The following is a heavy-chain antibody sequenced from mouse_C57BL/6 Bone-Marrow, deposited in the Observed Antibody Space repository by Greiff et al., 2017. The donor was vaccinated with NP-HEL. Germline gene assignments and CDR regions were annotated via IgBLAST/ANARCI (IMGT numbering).Heavy chain of an antibody. D-gene: IGHD4-1*01. CDR1: GFTFSDYG. CDR2: ISSGSSTI. Sequence: EVKLLESGGGLVKPGGSLKLSCAASGFTFSDYGMHWVRQAPEKGLEWVAYISSGSSTIYYADTVKGRFTISRDNAKNTLFLQMTSLRSEDTAMYYCARSANWDGDYWGQGTTLTVSS. CDR3: ARSANWDGDY. J-gene: IGHJ2*01. V-gene: IGHV5-17*01.